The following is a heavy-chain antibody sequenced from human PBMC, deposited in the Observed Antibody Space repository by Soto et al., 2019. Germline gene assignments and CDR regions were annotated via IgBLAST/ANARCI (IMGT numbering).Heavy chain of an antibody. CDR3: ARVGPGLELRDYYYYMDV. V-gene: IGHV1-18*01. D-gene: IGHD1-7*01. Sequence: QVQLVQSGAEVKKPGASVKVSCKASGYTFTSYGISWVRQAPGQGLEWMGWISAYNGNTDYAQKLQGRVTMTTDTSTSTAYMELRSLRSDDTAVYYCARVGPGLELRDYYYYMDVWGKGTTVTVSS. CDR2: ISAYNGNT. J-gene: IGHJ6*03. CDR1: GYTFTSYG.